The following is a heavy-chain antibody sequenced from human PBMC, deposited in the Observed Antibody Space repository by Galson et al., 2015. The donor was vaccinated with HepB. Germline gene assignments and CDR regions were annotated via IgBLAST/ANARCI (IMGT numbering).Heavy chain of an antibody. J-gene: IGHJ4*02. V-gene: IGHV1-8*01. CDR3: GRGDEWYRSAGVPF. Sequence: SVKVSCKASGYSFTSFDINWLRQATGQGLEWMGWMNPKSSNTGYAQKFQGRATMTRNTSITTAYMELRGLTSEDTAVYYCGRGDEWYRSAGVPFWGQGTLVTVSS. CDR2: MNPKSSNT. D-gene: IGHD3-3*01. CDR1: GYSFTSFD.